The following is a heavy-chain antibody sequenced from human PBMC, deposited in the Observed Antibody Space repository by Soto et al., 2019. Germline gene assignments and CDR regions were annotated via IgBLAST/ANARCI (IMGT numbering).Heavy chain of an antibody. CDR3: ASSISWSGYSISWFDP. CDR2: IYYSGST. Sequence: SETLSLTCTVSGGSISSGGYYWSWIRQHPGKGLEWIGYIYYSGSTYYNPSLKSRVTISVDTSKNQFSLKLSSVTAADTAAYYCASSISWSGYSISWFDPWGQGTLVTVSS. V-gene: IGHV4-31*03. CDR1: GGSISSGGYY. D-gene: IGHD3-3*01. J-gene: IGHJ5*02.